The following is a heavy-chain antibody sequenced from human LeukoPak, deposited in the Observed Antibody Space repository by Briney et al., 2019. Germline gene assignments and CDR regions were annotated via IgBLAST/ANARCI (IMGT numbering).Heavy chain of an antibody. V-gene: IGHV3-30*03. CDR2: ISYDGSNK. CDR3: ARGFSSFDY. Sequence: PGGSLRLSCAASGFTFSSYGMHWVRQAPGKGLEWVAVISYDGSNKYYADSVKGRFTISRDNAKNSLYLQMNSLRAEDTAVYYCARGFSSFDYWGQGTLVTVSS. CDR1: GFTFSSYG. J-gene: IGHJ4*02. D-gene: IGHD3-3*01.